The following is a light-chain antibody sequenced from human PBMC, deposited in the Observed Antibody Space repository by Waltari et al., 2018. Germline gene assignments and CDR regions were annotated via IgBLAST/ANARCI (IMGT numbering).Light chain of an antibody. CDR3: QQYYSTCQ. J-gene: IGKJ1*01. CDR1: QSVLHSSNHKNY. V-gene: IGKV4-1*01. CDR2: WAS. Sequence: DIVMTQSPDSLAVSLGERATINCKSGQSVLHSSNHKNYLAWYQQKPGQPPKLLLCWASTRESGVPESFSGSGSGTDFPLTISSLQAEDVAVYYCQQYYSTCQFGQGTKVEIK.